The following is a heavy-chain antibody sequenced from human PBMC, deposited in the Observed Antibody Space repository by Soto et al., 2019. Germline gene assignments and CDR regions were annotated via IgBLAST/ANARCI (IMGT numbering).Heavy chain of an antibody. J-gene: IGHJ6*03. D-gene: IGHD3-10*01. CDR1: GFTFSDYY. CDR2: ISSSGSTI. V-gene: IGHV3-11*01. Sequence: GGSLRLSCAASGFTFSDYYMSWIRQAPGKGLEWVSYISSSGSTIYYADSVKGRFTISRGKAKNSLYLQMNSLRDVETAVYYCARAYYGSGSYYNPPYYYYYMDVWGKGTTVTVSS. CDR3: ARAYYGSGSYYNPPYYYYYMDV.